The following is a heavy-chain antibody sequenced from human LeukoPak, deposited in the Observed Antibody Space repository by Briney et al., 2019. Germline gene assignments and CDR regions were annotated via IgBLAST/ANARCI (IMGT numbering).Heavy chain of an antibody. D-gene: IGHD6-19*01. V-gene: IGHV3-21*01. J-gene: IGHJ4*02. Sequence: PGGSLRLSCAASGFTFSSYSMNWVRQAPGKGLEWVSSISSSSSYIYYADSVKRRFTISRDNAKNSLYLQMNSLRAEDTAVYYCARDVEAVAGTKIYYFDYWGQGTLVTVSS. CDR1: GFTFSSYS. CDR3: ARDVEAVAGTKIYYFDY. CDR2: ISSSSSYI.